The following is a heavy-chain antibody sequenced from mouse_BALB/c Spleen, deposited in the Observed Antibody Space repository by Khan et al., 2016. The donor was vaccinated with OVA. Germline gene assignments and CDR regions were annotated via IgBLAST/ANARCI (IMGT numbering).Heavy chain of an antibody. CDR2: ISSSGDYT. Sequence: EVELVESGGDLVKPGGSLKLSCAASGFTFSSYSMSWVRQTPDKRLEWVASISSSGDYTYYPDSVKGRVTISRDNAKNTLYLQMSDLTAEDTARDYGADHLTGWFAYWGQGTLVTVSA. CDR1: GFTFSSYS. J-gene: IGHJ3*01. D-gene: IGHD4-1*01. V-gene: IGHV5-6*01. CDR3: ADHLTGWFAY.